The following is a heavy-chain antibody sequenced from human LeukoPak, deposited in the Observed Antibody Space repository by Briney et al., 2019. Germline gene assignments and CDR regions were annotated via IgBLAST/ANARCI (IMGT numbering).Heavy chain of an antibody. Sequence: GGSLRLSCAASGFTFSTYNMNWVRQAPGKGLEWVSVISGSGGRTYYADSVKGRFTISRDNSKNTLYLQMNSLGAEDTAVYYCAKNHGDYVDDAFDIWGQGTMVTVSS. CDR1: GFTFSTYN. J-gene: IGHJ3*02. V-gene: IGHV3-23*01. CDR2: ISGSGGRT. D-gene: IGHD4-17*01. CDR3: AKNHGDYVDDAFDI.